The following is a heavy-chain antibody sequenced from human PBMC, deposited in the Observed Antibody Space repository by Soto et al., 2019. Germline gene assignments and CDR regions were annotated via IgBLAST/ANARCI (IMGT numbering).Heavy chain of an antibody. D-gene: IGHD5-12*01. CDR1: GFTFSSYS. CDR3: ARDRGDGYNFWSWYFDL. Sequence: EVQLVESGGGLVKPGGSLRLSCAASGFTFSSYSMNWVRQAPGKGLEWVSSISSSSSYIYYADSVKGRFTISRDNAKNSLYLQMNSLRAEDTAVYYCARDRGDGYNFWSWYFDLWGRGTLVTVSS. CDR2: ISSSSSYI. V-gene: IGHV3-21*01. J-gene: IGHJ2*01.